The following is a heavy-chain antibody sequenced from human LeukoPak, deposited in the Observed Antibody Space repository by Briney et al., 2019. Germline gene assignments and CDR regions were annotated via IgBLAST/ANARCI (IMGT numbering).Heavy chain of an antibody. CDR2: IYTSGST. CDR1: GGSIRGYF. J-gene: IGHJ4*02. D-gene: IGHD6-13*01. CDR3: ARDRQEAGMRVSSFEY. V-gene: IGHV4-4*07. Sequence: SETLSLTCTVSGGSIRGYFWSWIRQPAGKGLEWIGRIYTSGSTDYNPSLKSRVTMSVDTSQNRFFLNLNSVTAADTAIYYCARDRQEAGMRVSSFEYWGQGSPVTVSS.